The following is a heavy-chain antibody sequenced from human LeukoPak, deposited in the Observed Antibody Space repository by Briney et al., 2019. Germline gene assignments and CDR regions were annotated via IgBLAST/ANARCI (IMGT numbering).Heavy chain of an antibody. CDR1: RFTFSSYA. CDR3: ARDVLPYYYDSSGYDY. V-gene: IGHV3-30*04. D-gene: IGHD3-22*01. J-gene: IGHJ4*02. CDR2: ISYDGSNK. Sequence: GGSLRLSCAASRFTFSSYAMHWVRQAPGKGLEWVAVISYDGSNKYYADSVKGRFTISRDNSKNTLYLQMNSLRAEDTAVYYCARDVLPYYYDSSGYDYWGQGTLVTVSS.